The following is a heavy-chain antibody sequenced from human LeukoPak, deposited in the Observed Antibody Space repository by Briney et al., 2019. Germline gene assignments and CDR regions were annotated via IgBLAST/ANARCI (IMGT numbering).Heavy chain of an antibody. Sequence: SQTLSLTCAVSGGSNSSGGYSRSWIRQPPGKGLEWIGYIHHSGSTYYNPSLKSRVTISVDRSKNQLSLKLSSVTAADTAVYYCARGVHDVRGAHYYYGMDVWGQGTTVTVSS. CDR2: IHHSGST. J-gene: IGHJ6*02. CDR1: GGSNSSGGYS. D-gene: IGHD3-10*01. V-gene: IGHV4-30-2*01. CDR3: ARGVHDVRGAHYYYGMDV.